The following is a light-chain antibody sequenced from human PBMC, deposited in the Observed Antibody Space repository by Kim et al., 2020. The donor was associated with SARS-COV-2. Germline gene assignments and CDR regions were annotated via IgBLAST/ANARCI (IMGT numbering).Light chain of an antibody. CDR3: CSYAGSSTVV. CDR2: EGS. J-gene: IGLJ2*01. Sequence: GQSITISCTGTSSDVGSYTLVTWYQQHPGKAPKLMIYEGSKRPSGVSNRFSGSKSGNTASLTISGLQAEDEADYYCCSYAGSSTVVFGGGTQLTVL. CDR1: SSDVGSYTL. V-gene: IGLV2-23*01.